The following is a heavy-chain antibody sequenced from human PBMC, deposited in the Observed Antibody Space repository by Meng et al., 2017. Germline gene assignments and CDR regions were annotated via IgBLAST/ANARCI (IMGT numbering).Heavy chain of an antibody. CDR1: GFTFSSYS. Sequence: VQVVESGGGLVKPGGSLRLSCAASGFTFSSYSMNWVRQAPGKGLEWVSSMSSSSSYIYYADSVKGRFTISRDNAKNSLYLQMNSLRAEDTAVYYCARDNPHLYWGQGTLVTVSS. V-gene: IGHV3-21*01. J-gene: IGHJ4*02. CDR3: ARDNPHLY. CDR2: MSSSSSYI.